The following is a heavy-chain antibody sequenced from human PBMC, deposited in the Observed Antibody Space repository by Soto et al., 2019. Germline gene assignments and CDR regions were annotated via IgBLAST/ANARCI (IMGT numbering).Heavy chain of an antibody. V-gene: IGHV4-39*01. D-gene: IGHD5-18*01. J-gene: IGHJ4*02. CDR3: ASGGSGYSYGLTHYFDS. Sequence: SETLSLTCTVSGGSISSSSYYWGWIRQPPGKGLEWIGSIYYSGSTYYNPSLKSRVTISVDTSKNQFSLKLSSVTAADTAVYYCASGGSGYSYGLTHYFDSRGQGNLVTVSS. CDR2: IYYSGST. CDR1: GGSISSSSYY.